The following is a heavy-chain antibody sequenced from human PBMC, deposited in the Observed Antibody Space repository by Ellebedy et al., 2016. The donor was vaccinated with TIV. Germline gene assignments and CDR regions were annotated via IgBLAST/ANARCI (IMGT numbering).Heavy chain of an antibody. V-gene: IGHV4-61*08. CDR1: GGSLSSGDYY. J-gene: IGHJ4*02. Sequence: MPSETLSLTCTVSGGSLSSGDYYWNWIRQPPGKGLEWIAYVHYRGYTNYNPSLESRVAISLDMSKNQVSLKLTSVTAADTAVYYCAREGIDGYNYFDYWGRGTLVTVSS. CDR2: VHYRGYT. CDR3: AREGIDGYNYFDY. D-gene: IGHD5-24*01.